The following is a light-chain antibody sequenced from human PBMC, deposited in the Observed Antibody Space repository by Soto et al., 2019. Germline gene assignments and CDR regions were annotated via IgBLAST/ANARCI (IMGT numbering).Light chain of an antibody. Sequence: QSVLTQPASVSGSPGQSITISCTGTSSDVGGYNYLSWYQHHPGKAPKLMIYDVSDRPAGVSNRCSGSKSGNTAALTISGLQAEDEADYFCGSYTGSIYVFGNGTKVTVL. V-gene: IGLV2-14*01. CDR1: SSDVGGYNY. CDR2: DVS. J-gene: IGLJ1*01. CDR3: GSYTGSIYV.